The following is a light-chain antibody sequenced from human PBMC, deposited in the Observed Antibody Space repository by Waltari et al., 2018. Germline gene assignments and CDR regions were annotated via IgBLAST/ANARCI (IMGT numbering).Light chain of an antibody. V-gene: IGKV1-9*01. CDR2: AAS. CDR3: QQLNSYPVT. Sequence: IQLTQSPSSLSASVGDRVTLTCRASQGISSYLAWYQQKPGKAPKLLSYAASTLQSGVPSSFRGSGSGTDFTLTISSLQPEDFATYYCQQLNSYPVTFGPGTKVDIK. J-gene: IGKJ3*01. CDR1: QGISSY.